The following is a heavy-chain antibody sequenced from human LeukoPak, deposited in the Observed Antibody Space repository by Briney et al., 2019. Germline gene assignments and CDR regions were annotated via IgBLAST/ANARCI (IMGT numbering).Heavy chain of an antibody. Sequence: VKVSCKASGGTFSSYAISWVRQAPGQGLEWMGGIIPIFGTANYAQKFQGRVTITADESTSTAYMELSSLRSEDTAVYYCASDGAIYSNSNDYWGQGTLVTVSS. CDR3: ASDGAIYSNSNDY. V-gene: IGHV1-69*13. D-gene: IGHD4-11*01. CDR1: GGTFSSYA. CDR2: IIPIFGTA. J-gene: IGHJ4*01.